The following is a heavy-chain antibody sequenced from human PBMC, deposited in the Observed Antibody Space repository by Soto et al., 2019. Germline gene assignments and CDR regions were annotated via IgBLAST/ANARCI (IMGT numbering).Heavy chain of an antibody. Sequence: PGGSLRLSCAASGFTFSTFAMSWVRQAPGKGLEWVSAISASGGSTYYADSVKGRFTISRDNSNNTLYLQMKSLRVEDTAVYYCPNAPRVSFDTWGQGTLVTVSS. CDR1: GFTFSTFA. J-gene: IGHJ5*02. V-gene: IGHV3-23*01. CDR2: ISASGGST. CDR3: PNAPRVSFDT.